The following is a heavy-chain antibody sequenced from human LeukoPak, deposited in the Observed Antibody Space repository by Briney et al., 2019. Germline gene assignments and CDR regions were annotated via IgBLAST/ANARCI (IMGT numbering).Heavy chain of an antibody. CDR2: ISYDGSNK. Sequence: PGGSLRLSCAASGFTFSSYGMHWVRQAPGKGLEWVAVISYDGSNKYYADSVKGRFTISRDNSKNTLYLQMNSLRAEDTAVYYCAKSIGVAATDYWGQGTLVTVSS. V-gene: IGHV3-30*18. D-gene: IGHD6-13*01. CDR3: AKSIGVAATDY. J-gene: IGHJ4*02. CDR1: GFTFSSYG.